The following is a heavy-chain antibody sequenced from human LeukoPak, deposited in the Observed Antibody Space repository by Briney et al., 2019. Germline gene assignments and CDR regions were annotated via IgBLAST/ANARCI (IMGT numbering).Heavy chain of an antibody. CDR2: IYYSGST. V-gene: IGHV4-59*08. J-gene: IGHJ5*02. Sequence: SETLSLTCTVSGASIRNYYWSWIRQSPGKGLEWIGYIYYSGSTNYNPSLESRVAMSVDTSKNQFSLRLSSVTAADTAIYYCARRYSSSWYVDFFDPWGQGTLVTVSS. CDR1: GASIRNYY. CDR3: ARRYSSSWYVDFFDP. D-gene: IGHD6-13*01.